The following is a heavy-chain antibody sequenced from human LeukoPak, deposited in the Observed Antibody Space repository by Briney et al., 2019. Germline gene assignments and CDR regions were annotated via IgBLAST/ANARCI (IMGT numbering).Heavy chain of an antibody. CDR2: IKQDGSEK. D-gene: IGHD3-10*01. CDR1: GFTFSSYW. V-gene: IGHV3-7*03. J-gene: IGHJ3*02. Sequence: PGGSLRLSCAASGFTFSSYWMSWVRQAPGKGLEWVANIKQDGSEKYYVDSVKGRFTISRDNAKNSLYLQMSSLRVEDTAFYYCAKDSYGGSGSYYLYSFDMWGQGTMVTVSS. CDR3: AKDSYGGSGSYYLYSFDM.